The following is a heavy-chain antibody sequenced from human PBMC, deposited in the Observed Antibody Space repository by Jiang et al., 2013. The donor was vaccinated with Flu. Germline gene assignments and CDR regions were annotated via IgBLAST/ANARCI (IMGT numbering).Heavy chain of an antibody. CDR2: TYYRPKWYN. CDR3: ARSVGGGSYYDPAKRAFDY. V-gene: IGHV6-1*01. CDR1: GDSVSSNSAA. D-gene: IGHD1-26*01. J-gene: IGHJ4*02. Sequence: QTLSLTCAISGDSVSSNSAAWNWIRQSPSRGLEWLGRTYYRPKWYNDYAVSVKSRITINPDTSKNQFSLQLNSVTPEDTAVYYCARSVGGGSYYDPAKRAFDYWGQGTLVTVSS.